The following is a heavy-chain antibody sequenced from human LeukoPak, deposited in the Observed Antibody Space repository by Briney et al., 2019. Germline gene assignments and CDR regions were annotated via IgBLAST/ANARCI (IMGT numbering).Heavy chain of an antibody. CDR1: GGSISSSSYY. CDR2: IYYSGST. Sequence: PSETLSLTCTVSGGSISSSSYYWGWIRQPPGKGLEWIGSIYYSGSTYYNPSLKSRVTISVDTSKNQFSLKLSSVTAADTAVYYCARLGDHKDYYYYGMDVWGQGTTVTVSS. CDR3: ARLGDHKDYYYYGMDV. V-gene: IGHV4-39*01. J-gene: IGHJ6*02.